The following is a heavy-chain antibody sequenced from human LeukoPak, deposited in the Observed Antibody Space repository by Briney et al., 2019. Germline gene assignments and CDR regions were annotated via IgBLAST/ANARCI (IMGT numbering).Heavy chain of an antibody. CDR3: ARGPSLITFGGVIPEFDY. Sequence: GGSLRLSCAASGFTFSDYYMTWIRQAPGKGLEWVSYISSSGSTIYYADSVKGRFTISRDNAKNTLYLQMNSLRAEDTAVYYCARGPSLITFGGVIPEFDYWGQGTVITVSS. D-gene: IGHD3-16*02. CDR2: ISSSGSTI. J-gene: IGHJ4*02. CDR1: GFTFSDYY. V-gene: IGHV3-11*04.